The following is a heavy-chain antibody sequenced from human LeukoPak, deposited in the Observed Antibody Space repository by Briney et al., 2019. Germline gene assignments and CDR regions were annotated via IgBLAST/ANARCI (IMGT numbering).Heavy chain of an antibody. D-gene: IGHD4-11*01. CDR3: ARESGIWKMTTVTTLDY. CDR2: INPNSGGT. J-gene: IGHJ4*02. V-gene: IGHV1-2*02. CDR1: GYTFTGYY. Sequence: ASVKVPCKASGYTFTGYYMHWVRQAPGQGLEWMGWINPNSGGTNYAQKFQGRVTMTRDTSISTAYMELSRLRSDDTAVYYCARESGIWKMTTVTTLDYWGQGTLVTVSS.